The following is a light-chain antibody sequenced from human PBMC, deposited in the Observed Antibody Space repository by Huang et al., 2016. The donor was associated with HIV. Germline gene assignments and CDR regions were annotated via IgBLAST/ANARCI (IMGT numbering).Light chain of an antibody. J-gene: IGKJ1*01. CDR1: QSIRSY. CDR2: GAS. Sequence: DIQMTQSPSSLSASIGDRVTISCRESQSIRSYLNWYQQKEGKAPGLLIYGASSLQSGVPSRFTGIGSGTVFALTISSLQPEDFATYFCQQTYSTPWTFGQGTKVEV. CDR3: QQTYSTPWT. V-gene: IGKV1-39*01.